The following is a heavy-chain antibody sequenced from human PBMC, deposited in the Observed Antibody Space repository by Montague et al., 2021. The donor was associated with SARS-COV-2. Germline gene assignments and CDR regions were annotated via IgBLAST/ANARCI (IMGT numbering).Heavy chain of an antibody. D-gene: IGHD3-10*01. V-gene: IGHV3-30-3*01. J-gene: IGHJ4*02. CDR2: ISYDGSNK. CDR1: GITFSSYA. Sequence: SLRLSCAASGITFSSYAMHWVRQAPGKGLEWVAVISYDGSNKYYADPVKGRFTISRDNSKNTLYLQMNSLRAEDTAVYYCAREGLSGSYYGFLDYCGQGTLVTVSS. CDR3: AREGLSGSYYGFLDY.